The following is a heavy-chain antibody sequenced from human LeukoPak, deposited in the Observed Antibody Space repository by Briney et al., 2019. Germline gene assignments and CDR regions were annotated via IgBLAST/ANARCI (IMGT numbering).Heavy chain of an antibody. CDR1: GGSFSGYY. Sequence: SETLSLTCAVYGGSFSGYYWSWIRQPPGKGLEWIGEINHSGSTNYNPSLKSRVTISVDTSKNQFSLKLSSVTAADTAVYYCARENRDYIWGSYRYTLAEYFQHWGQGTLVTVSS. CDR2: INHSGST. J-gene: IGHJ1*01. D-gene: IGHD3-16*02. CDR3: ARENRDYIWGSYRYTLAEYFQH. V-gene: IGHV4-34*01.